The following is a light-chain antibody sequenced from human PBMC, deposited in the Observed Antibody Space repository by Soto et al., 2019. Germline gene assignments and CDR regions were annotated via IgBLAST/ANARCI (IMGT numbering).Light chain of an antibody. CDR2: EGT. CDR3: CSYTSGTSV. CDR1: STDVNGRNY. V-gene: IGLV2-14*01. J-gene: IGLJ1*01. Sequence: QSALTQPASVSGSPGQSITISCTGTSTDVNGRNYVSWYQQHPGKAPKVIIYEGTNRPSGISHRFSGSKSGNTASLTISGLQAEDEADYYCCSYTSGTSVFGTGTEVTVL.